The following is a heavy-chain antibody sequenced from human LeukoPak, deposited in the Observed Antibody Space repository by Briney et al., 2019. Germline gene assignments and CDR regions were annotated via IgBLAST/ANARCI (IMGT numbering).Heavy chain of an antibody. J-gene: IGHJ3*02. CDR1: GGSFSGYY. D-gene: IGHD3-10*01. CDR3: ATNRGYYGRAFDI. Sequence: SETLSLTCAVYGGSFSGYYWSWIRQHPGKGLEWIGYIYYSGSTYYNPSLKSGVTISVDTSKNQFSLKLSSVTAADTAVYYCATNRGYYGRAFDIWGQGTMVTVSS. CDR2: IYYSGST. V-gene: IGHV4-31*11.